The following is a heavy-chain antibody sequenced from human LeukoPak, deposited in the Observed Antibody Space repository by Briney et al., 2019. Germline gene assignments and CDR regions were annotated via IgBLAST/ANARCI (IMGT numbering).Heavy chain of an antibody. V-gene: IGHV1-18*04. CDR2: ISAYNGNA. J-gene: IGHJ3*02. CDR3: ARGPLYYDILTGYYTEGGAFDI. D-gene: IGHD3-9*01. Sequence: ASVKVSCTASGYTFTSYGISWVRQAPGQGLEWMGWISAYNGNANYAQKLQGRVTMTTDTSTSTAYMELRSLRSDDTAVYYCARGPLYYDILTGYYTEGGAFDIWGQGTMVTVSS. CDR1: GYTFTSYG.